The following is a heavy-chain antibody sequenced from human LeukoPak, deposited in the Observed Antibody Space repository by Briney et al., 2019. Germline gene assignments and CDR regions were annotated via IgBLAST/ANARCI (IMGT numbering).Heavy chain of an antibody. CDR3: ARGPGMIVVVTRFDP. D-gene: IGHD3-22*01. CDR2: ISAYNGNT. CDR1: GYTFTSYG. J-gene: IGHJ5*02. Sequence: ASVKVSCKASGYTFTSYGISWVRQAPGQGLEWMGWISAYNGNTNYAQKLQGRVTMTTDTSTSTAYMELRSLRSDDTAVYYCARGPGMIVVVTRFDPWGQGTLVTVSS. V-gene: IGHV1-18*01.